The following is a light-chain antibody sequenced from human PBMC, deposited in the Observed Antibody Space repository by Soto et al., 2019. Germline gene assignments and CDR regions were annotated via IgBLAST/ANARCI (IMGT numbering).Light chain of an antibody. Sequence: QSVLTQPASVSGSPGQSITISCTGSSSDIGSYNLVSWYQQRPGKAPKLLIFEGSKRPSGVSSRFSGSTSGNAASLTISGLQADEEADYFCCSSAPESTYVFGTGTKLTVL. V-gene: IGLV2-23*01. CDR1: SSDIGSYNL. CDR2: EGS. CDR3: CSSAPESTYV. J-gene: IGLJ1*01.